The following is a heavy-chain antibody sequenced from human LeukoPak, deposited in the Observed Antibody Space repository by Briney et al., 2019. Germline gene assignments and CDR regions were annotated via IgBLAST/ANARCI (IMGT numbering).Heavy chain of an antibody. CDR3: ARIRWLRLEGFDY. CDR2: INHSGST. D-gene: IGHD5-12*01. V-gene: IGHV4-34*01. Sequence: KASETLSLTCAVYGGSFSGYYWSWIRQPPGKGLEWIGEINHSGSTNYNPSLKSRVTISVDTSKNQFSLKLSSVTAADTAVYYCARIRWLRLEGFDYWGQGTLVTVSS. CDR1: GGSFSGYY. J-gene: IGHJ4*02.